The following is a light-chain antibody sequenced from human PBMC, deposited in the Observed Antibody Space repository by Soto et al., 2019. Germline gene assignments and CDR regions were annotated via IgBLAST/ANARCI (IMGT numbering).Light chain of an antibody. J-gene: IGKJ3*01. Sequence: DIQLTQSPSFLSASVGDRVTITCRASQGISSYLAWYQQKPGKAPKLLIYAASNLQSGVPSRFSGSGSGTEFTLTISRLQPEAFATYYCQQLNSYPLTFGPGTKVDIK. CDR1: QGISSY. CDR2: AAS. V-gene: IGKV1-9*01. CDR3: QQLNSYPLT.